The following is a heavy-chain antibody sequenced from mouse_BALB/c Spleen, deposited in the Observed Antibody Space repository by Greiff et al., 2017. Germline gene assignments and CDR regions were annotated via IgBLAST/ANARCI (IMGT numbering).Heavy chain of an antibody. J-gene: IGHJ4*01. D-gene: IGHD2-14*01. CDR1: GFTFSNYW. CDR3: HRYDFAMDY. CDR2: IRLKSNNYAT. V-gene: IGHV6-6*02. Sequence: EVQGVESGGGLVQPGGSMKLSCVASGFTFSNYWMNWVRQSPEKGLEWVAEIRLKSNNYATHYAESVKGRFTISRYDSKSSVYLQMNNLRAEDTGIYYCHRYDFAMDYWGQGTSVTVSS.